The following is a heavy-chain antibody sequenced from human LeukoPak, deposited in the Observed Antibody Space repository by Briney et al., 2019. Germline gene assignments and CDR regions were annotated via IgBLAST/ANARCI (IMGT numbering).Heavy chain of an antibody. CDR1: GFTFSASN. V-gene: IGHV3-21*06. CDR2: ISSKGTYI. CDR3: AKANVKYCSGGSCFDAFHI. D-gene: IGHD2-15*01. Sequence: GGSLRLSCEVSGFTFSASNMNWVRQAPGKGLEWVSYISSKGTYINYADSVKGRFTISRDNAKSSVYLQMTSLRAEDTAVYYCAKANVKYCSGGSCFDAFHIWGQGTMVTVSS. J-gene: IGHJ3*02.